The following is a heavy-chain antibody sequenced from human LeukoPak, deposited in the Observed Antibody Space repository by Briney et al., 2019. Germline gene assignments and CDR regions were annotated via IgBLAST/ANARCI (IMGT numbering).Heavy chain of an antibody. J-gene: IGHJ4*02. D-gene: IGHD5-18*01. CDR3: ASGDVDTAMVTVF. Sequence: GGSLRLSCAASGFTFSSYAMHWVRQAPGKGLEWVAVISYGGSNKYYADSVKGRFTISRDNSKNTLYLQMNSLRAEDTGVYYCASGDVDTAMVTVFWGQGTLVTVSS. CDR1: GFTFSSYA. CDR2: ISYGGSNK. V-gene: IGHV3-30-3*01.